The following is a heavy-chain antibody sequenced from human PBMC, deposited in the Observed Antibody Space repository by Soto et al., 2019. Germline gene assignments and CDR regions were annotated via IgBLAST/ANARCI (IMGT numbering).Heavy chain of an antibody. Sequence: GESLKISCKGSGYSFTSYWIGWVRQMPGKGLEWMGIIYPGDSDTRYSPSFQGQVTISADKSISTAYLQWSSLKASDTAMYYCARQDVDPSLYYYGMDVWGQGTTVTVSS. CDR1: GYSFTSYW. J-gene: IGHJ6*02. CDR2: IYPGDSDT. D-gene: IGHD5-12*01. V-gene: IGHV5-51*01. CDR3: ARQDVDPSLYYYGMDV.